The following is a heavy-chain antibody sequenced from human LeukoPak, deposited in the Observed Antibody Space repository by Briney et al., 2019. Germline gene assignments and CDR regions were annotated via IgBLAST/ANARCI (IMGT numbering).Heavy chain of an antibody. J-gene: IGHJ6*03. Sequence: PSETLSLTCTVSGYSISSGYYWGWIRQPPGKGLEWIGSIYHSGSTYYNPSLKSRVTISVDTSKNQFSLKLSSVTAADTAVYYCAREAAGTWGRYYYYYMDVWGKGTTVTISS. CDR3: AREAAGTWGRYYYYYMDV. D-gene: IGHD6-13*01. V-gene: IGHV4-38-2*02. CDR1: GYSISSGYY. CDR2: IYHSGST.